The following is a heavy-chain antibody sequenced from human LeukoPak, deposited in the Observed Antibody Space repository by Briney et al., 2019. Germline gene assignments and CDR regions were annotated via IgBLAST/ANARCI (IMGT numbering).Heavy chain of an antibody. Sequence: SSETLSLTCTVSGGSISSGGYYWSWLRQHPGKGLEWIGYIYYSGSTYYNPSLKSRVTISVDTSKNQFSLKLSSVTAADTAVYYCARVWNEAFDYWGQGTLVTVSS. CDR1: GGSISSGGYY. CDR2: IYYSGST. CDR3: ARVWNEAFDY. D-gene: IGHD1-1*01. J-gene: IGHJ4*02. V-gene: IGHV4-31*03.